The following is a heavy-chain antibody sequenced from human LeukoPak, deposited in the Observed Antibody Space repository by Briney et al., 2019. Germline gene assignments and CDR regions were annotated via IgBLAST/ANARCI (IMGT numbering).Heavy chain of an antibody. Sequence: SQTLSLTCAISGDSVSSNNAAWNWVRQSPSRGLEWLGRTYYRSKWFYDYAESVKSRVIVDPDTSRNQFYLQLTTLTPEDTAVYYCARARGDSTGYWDYWGQGTLVTVSS. CDR3: ARARGDSTGYWDY. V-gene: IGHV6-1*01. D-gene: IGHD3-22*01. CDR2: TYYRSKWFY. J-gene: IGHJ4*02. CDR1: GDSVSSNNAA.